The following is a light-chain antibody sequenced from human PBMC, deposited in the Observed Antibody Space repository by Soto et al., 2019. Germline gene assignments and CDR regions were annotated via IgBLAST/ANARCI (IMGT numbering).Light chain of an antibody. Sequence: DIQLTQSPSFLSASVGDRVTITCRASQGINNYLGWYQQKPGKAPKLLIYAASTLQSGVPSRFSGSGSGTEFTLTISSLQPEDFATYYCQQVNSYPITFGPGTKVDI. J-gene: IGKJ3*01. V-gene: IGKV1-9*01. CDR3: QQVNSYPIT. CDR2: AAS. CDR1: QGINNY.